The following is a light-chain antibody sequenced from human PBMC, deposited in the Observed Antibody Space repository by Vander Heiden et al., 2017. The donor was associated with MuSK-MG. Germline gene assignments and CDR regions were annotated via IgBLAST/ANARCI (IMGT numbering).Light chain of an antibody. CDR1: QGISTF. J-gene: IGKJ4*01. Sequence: DIQLTQSPSFLSASAGDRVTITCRASQGISTFLAWYQQKPRKAPKLLIYPASTLQGGVPSRFSGSGYGTQFALTISRLQPEDVATYYCQQLNSYPLTFGGGTKVEIK. CDR3: QQLNSYPLT. V-gene: IGKV1-9*01. CDR2: PAS.